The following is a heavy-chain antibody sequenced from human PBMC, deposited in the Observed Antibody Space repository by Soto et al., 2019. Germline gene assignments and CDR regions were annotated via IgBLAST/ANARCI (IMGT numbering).Heavy chain of an antibody. V-gene: IGHV3-30-3*01. CDR3: ARGGAWTPEGLGY. Sequence: QVQLVASGGGVVQPGRSLRLSCAASGFTFSSFAMHWVRQAPGKGLEWLAVISSDVVNYYYAESVKGRFTISRDNSKNTLYLQMNSLRNEDPAVYYCARGGAWTPEGLGYWGQGTLFTVSS. CDR2: ISSDVVNY. D-gene: IGHD2-15*01. CDR1: GFTFSSFA. J-gene: IGHJ4*02.